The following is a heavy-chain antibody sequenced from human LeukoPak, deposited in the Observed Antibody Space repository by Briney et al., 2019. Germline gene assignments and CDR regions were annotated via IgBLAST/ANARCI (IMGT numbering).Heavy chain of an antibody. CDR1: GFTFSSYG. Sequence: GSLKLSFAAFGFTFSSYGLPWGRQAPGKGLEGVAVISYDGSNKYYADSVKGRFTISRDNSKNTLYLQMNSLRAEDTAVYYCARDPDSSFTFDYWGQGTLVTVSS. V-gene: IGHV3-30-3*01. CDR2: ISYDGSNK. D-gene: IGHD3-22*01. J-gene: IGHJ4*02. CDR3: ARDPDSSFTFDY.